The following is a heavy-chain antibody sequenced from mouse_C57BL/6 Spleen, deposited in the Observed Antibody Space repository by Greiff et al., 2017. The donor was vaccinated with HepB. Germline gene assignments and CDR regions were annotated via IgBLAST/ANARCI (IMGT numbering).Heavy chain of an antibody. D-gene: IGHD2-1*01. CDR1: GYTFTSYW. J-gene: IGHJ3*01. Sequence: VQLQQSGTELVKPGASVKLSCKASGYTFTSYWMHWVKQRPGQGLEWIGNINPSNGGTNYNEKFKSKATLTVDKSSSTAYMQLSSLTSEDSAVYYCAVIYYGNYGWFAYWGQGTLVTVSA. V-gene: IGHV1-53*01. CDR3: AVIYYGNYGWFAY. CDR2: INPSNGGT.